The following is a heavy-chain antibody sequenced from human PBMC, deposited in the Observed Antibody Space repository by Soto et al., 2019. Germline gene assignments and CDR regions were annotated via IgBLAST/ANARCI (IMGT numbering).Heavy chain of an antibody. CDR3: ASATPMVRAYYGIDV. J-gene: IGHJ6*02. Sequence: QVQLVQSGAEVKKPGSSVNVSCKASGGTFSSYAISWVRQAPGQGREWMGGIIPIFGTANYSQKFQSRVTINADESTSTAYMELSSLRSEDTAVYYCASATPMVRAYYGIDVWGQGPTVTVSS. CDR2: IIPIFGTA. V-gene: IGHV1-69*01. CDR1: GGTFSSYA. D-gene: IGHD3-10*01.